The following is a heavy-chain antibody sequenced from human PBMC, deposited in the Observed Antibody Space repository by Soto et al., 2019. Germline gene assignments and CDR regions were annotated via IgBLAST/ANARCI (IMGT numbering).Heavy chain of an antibody. V-gene: IGHV4-4*08. CDR3: ARGAFIVSPCTGFDY. Sequence: TSETLSLTCTISGGSISGYYWTWIRQSPGKGLEYIGYVYNGNTNYNPSLNSRIAINPDTSKNQFSLQLNSVTPEDTAVYYCARGAFIVSPCTGFDYWGQGTPVTVSS. D-gene: IGHD3-16*02. J-gene: IGHJ4*02. CDR1: GGSISGYY. CDR2: VYNGNT.